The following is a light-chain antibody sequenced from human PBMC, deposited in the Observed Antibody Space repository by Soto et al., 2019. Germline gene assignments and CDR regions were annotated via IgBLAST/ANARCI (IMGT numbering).Light chain of an antibody. Sequence: DIQMTQSPSSLSASVGDRVTITCRASQSISSYLNWYQQKPGKAHKLLIYDASSLQSGVPSRFSGSGSGTDFTLTISSLQPEDFATYYCQQSYSTPMYTFGQGTKLEIK. CDR1: QSISSY. CDR3: QQSYSTPMYT. V-gene: IGKV1-39*01. J-gene: IGKJ2*01. CDR2: DAS.